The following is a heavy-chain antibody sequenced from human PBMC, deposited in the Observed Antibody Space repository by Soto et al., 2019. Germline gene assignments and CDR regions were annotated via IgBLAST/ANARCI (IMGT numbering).Heavy chain of an antibody. CDR1: GGSISSYY. J-gene: IGHJ4*02. Sequence: QVQLQESGPGLVKPSETLSLTCTVSGGSISSYYWSWIRQPAGKGLQWIGRIYTSGSTNYNPSLKSRVTMSVDTSKNQFSLKLSSVTAADTAMYYCARACSSTSCYDVFDSWGQGTLVTVSS. CDR3: ARACSSTSCYDVFDS. V-gene: IGHV4-4*07. D-gene: IGHD2-2*01. CDR2: IYTSGST.